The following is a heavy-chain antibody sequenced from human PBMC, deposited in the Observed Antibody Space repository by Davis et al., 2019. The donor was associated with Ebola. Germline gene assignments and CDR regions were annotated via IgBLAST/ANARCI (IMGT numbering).Heavy chain of an antibody. D-gene: IGHD6-19*01. Sequence: AASVKVSCKASGYTFTGYYMHWVRQAPGQGLEWMGCINPNSGGTNYAEKFQDWVTVTRDTAISTAYMELSRLRSNDAAVYSCARGGVAGLDSWGQGTLVTVSS. V-gene: IGHV1-2*04. CDR2: INPNSGGT. CDR3: ARGGVAGLDS. CDR1: GYTFTGYY. J-gene: IGHJ4*02.